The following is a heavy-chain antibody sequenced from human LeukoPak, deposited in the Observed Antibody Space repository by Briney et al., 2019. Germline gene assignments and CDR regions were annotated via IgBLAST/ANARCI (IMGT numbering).Heavy chain of an antibody. CDR3: AREDDVIVPAHREDWFDP. CDR2: IKRDGSEK. J-gene: IGHJ5*02. CDR1: GFTFKSYW. Sequence: GGSLRLSCVVSGFTFKSYWMSWVRQAPGKGLEWVANIKRDGSEKNYVDSVKGRFTISRDNAKNSLYLQMNSLRVEDTAVYYCAREDDVIVPAHREDWFDPWGQGTLVTVSS. V-gene: IGHV3-7*01. D-gene: IGHD2-2*01.